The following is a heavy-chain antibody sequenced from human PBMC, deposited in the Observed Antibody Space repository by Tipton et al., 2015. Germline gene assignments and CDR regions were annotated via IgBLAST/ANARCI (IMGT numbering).Heavy chain of an antibody. J-gene: IGHJ4*02. CDR2: IHPSDSET. CDR1: GYTFSNHW. Sequence: QLVQSGAEVKKPGEPLKISCKVSGYTFSNHWIGWVRQMPGKGLEWVGIIHPSDSETIYSPSFQGQVTISADRSTSTAYLQWSSLKASDTAVYYCARRLPYFEWSKVYYFDYWGQGSPVTVTP. CDR3: ARRLPYFEWSKVYYFDY. D-gene: IGHD3-9*01. V-gene: IGHV5-51*01.